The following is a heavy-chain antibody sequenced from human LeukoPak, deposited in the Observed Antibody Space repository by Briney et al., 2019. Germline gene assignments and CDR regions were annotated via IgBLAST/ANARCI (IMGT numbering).Heavy chain of an antibody. V-gene: IGHV1-69*06. Sequence: SVKVSCKASGGTFSSYAISWVRQAPGQGLEWMGGIIPIFGTANYAQKFQGRVTITADKSTSTAYMELSSLRSEDTAVYYCARDAGYSSGSDYWGQGTLVTVSS. CDR1: GGTFSSYA. D-gene: IGHD6-19*01. CDR2: IIPIFGTA. J-gene: IGHJ4*02. CDR3: ARDAGYSSGSDY.